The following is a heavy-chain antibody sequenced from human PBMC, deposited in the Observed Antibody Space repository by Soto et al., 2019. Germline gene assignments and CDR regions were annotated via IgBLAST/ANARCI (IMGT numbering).Heavy chain of an antibody. Sequence: QVQLVESGGGVVQPGRSLRLSCAASGFTFSSYGMHWVRQAPGKGLEWVAVISYDGSNKYYADSVKGRFTISRDNSKNTLYLQMNSLRAEDTAVYYCAKDRIAAVEYYFDYWGQGTLVIVSS. D-gene: IGHD6-13*01. J-gene: IGHJ4*02. CDR1: GFTFSSYG. V-gene: IGHV3-30*18. CDR3: AKDRIAAVEYYFDY. CDR2: ISYDGSNK.